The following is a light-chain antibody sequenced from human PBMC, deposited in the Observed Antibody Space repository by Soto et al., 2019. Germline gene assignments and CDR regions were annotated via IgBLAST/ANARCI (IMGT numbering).Light chain of an antibody. V-gene: IGLV1-40*01. CDR3: QSYDSTLSGYVV. J-gene: IGLJ2*01. Sequence: QPVLTQPPSVSGAPGQRITISCTGSSSNIGAGYDVHWYQQLPRRAPKLLIYGSINRPSGVPDRFSGSKSGTSASLAITGLQAEDEADYYCQSYDSTLSGYVVFGGGTKLTVL. CDR1: SSNIGAGYD. CDR2: GSI.